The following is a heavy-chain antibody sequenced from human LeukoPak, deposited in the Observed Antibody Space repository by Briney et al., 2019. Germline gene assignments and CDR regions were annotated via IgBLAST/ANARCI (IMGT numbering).Heavy chain of an antibody. CDR1: GFTFSSYS. Sequence: GGSLRLSCAASGFTFSSYSMNWVRQAPGKGLEWVSYISSSSSTIYYADSVKGRFTISRDNAENSLYLQMNSLRGEDTAVYYCARSLLNYDFWSGINWFDPWGQGTLVTVSS. CDR3: ARSLLNYDFWSGINWFDP. V-gene: IGHV3-48*01. D-gene: IGHD3-3*01. CDR2: ISSSSSTI. J-gene: IGHJ5*02.